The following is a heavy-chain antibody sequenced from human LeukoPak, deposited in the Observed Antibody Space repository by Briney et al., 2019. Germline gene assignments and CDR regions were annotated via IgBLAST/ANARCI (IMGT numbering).Heavy chain of an antibody. CDR1: GGSISSYY. J-gene: IGHJ4*02. V-gene: IGHV4-59*01. Sequence: SETLSLTCTVSGGSISSYYWSWIRQPPGKGLEWIGYIYYSGSTNYNPSLKSRVTISVDTSKNQFSLKLSSVTAADTAVYYCARSVVRGVNNIAYYFDYWGQGALVTVSS. D-gene: IGHD3-10*01. CDR2: IYYSGST. CDR3: ARSVVRGVNNIAYYFDY.